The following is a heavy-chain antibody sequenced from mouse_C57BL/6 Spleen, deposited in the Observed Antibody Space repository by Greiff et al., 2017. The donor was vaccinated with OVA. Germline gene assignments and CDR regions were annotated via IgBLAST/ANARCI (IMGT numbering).Heavy chain of an antibody. CDR3: TRDLYYYGSSYPLYAMDY. V-gene: IGHV5-9-1*02. CDR2: ISSGGDYI. Sequence: EVNVVESGEGLVKPGGSLKLSCAASGFTFSSYAMSWVRQTPEQRLEWVAYISSGGDYIYYADTVKGRFTISRDNARNTLYLQMSSLKSEDTAMYYCTRDLYYYGSSYPLYAMDYWGQGTSVTVSS. D-gene: IGHD1-1*01. J-gene: IGHJ4*01. CDR1: GFTFSSYA.